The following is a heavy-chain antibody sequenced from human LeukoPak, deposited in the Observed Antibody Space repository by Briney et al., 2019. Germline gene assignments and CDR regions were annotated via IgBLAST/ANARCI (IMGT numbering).Heavy chain of an antibody. Sequence: ASVKVSCKVSGYTLTELSMHWVRQAPGKGLEWMGGFDPEDGETIYAQKFQGGVTMTEDTSTDTAYMELSSLRSEDTAVYYCATSAITVTTFGGFDYWGQGTLVTVSS. CDR2: FDPEDGET. CDR1: GYTLTELS. CDR3: ATSAITVTTFGGFDY. J-gene: IGHJ4*02. V-gene: IGHV1-24*01. D-gene: IGHD4-17*01.